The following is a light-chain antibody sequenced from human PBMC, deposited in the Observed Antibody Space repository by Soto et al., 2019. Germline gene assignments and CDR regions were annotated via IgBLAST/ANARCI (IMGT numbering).Light chain of an antibody. CDR1: QDIKKF. Sequence: DIQMTQSPSSLSASLGDSVTITCRASQDIKKFLAWYQQRPGEVPKVLIYAASSLRPGVPTRFSGNGSGTDFTFNINSLQPEDVATYYCQKYDRAPATFGQGTKVDVK. J-gene: IGKJ1*01. CDR2: AAS. CDR3: QKYDRAPAT. V-gene: IGKV1-27*01.